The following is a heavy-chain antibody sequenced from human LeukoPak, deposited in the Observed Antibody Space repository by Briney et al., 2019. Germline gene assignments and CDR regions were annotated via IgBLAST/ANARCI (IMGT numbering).Heavy chain of an antibody. CDR2: IHYSGST. V-gene: IGHV4-30-4*01. CDR3: ARAAAGTNSWYYFDY. D-gene: IGHD6-19*01. J-gene: IGHJ4*02. CDR1: GDSISSGDNY. Sequence: SETLSLTCTVSGDSISSGDNYWSWIRQPPGKGLEWIGYIHYSGSTYYNPSLKSRVIISGDMSKNQFSLTLNSLTAADPAMYYCARAAAGTNSWYYFDYWGQGTLVTVSS.